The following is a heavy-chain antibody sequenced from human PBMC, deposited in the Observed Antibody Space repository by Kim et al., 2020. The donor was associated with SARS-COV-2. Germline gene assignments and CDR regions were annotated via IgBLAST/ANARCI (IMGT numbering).Heavy chain of an antibody. D-gene: IGHD3-9*01. CDR3: TTLILTGYYKAPSEYFQH. CDR2: IKSKTDGGTT. J-gene: IGHJ1*01. V-gene: IGHV3-15*01. Sequence: GGSLRLSCAASGFTFSNAWMSWVRQAPGKGLEWVGRIKSKTDGGTTDYAAPVKGRFTISRDDSKNTLYLQMNSLKTEDTAVYYCTTLILTGYYKAPSEYFQHWGQGTLVTVSS. CDR1: GFTFSNAW.